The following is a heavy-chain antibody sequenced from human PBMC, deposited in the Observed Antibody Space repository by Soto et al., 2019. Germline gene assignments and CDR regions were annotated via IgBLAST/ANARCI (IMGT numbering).Heavy chain of an antibody. D-gene: IGHD6-13*01. V-gene: IGHV3-48*01. CDR1: GFTFSSYS. J-gene: IGHJ5*02. Sequence: EVQLVESGGGLVQPGGSLRLSCAASGFTFSSYSMNWVRQAPGKGLEWVSYSSSSSSTIYYADSVKGRFTISRENAKNSLYQQMNSLRAEDTAVYYCARHPERIAEIGWFDPWGQGTLVTVSS. CDR2: SSSSSSTI. CDR3: ARHPERIAEIGWFDP.